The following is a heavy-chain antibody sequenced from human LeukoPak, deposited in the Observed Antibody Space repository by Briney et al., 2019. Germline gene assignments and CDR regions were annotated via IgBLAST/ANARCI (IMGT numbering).Heavy chain of an antibody. V-gene: IGHV1-46*01. CDR1: GYTFTSYY. J-gene: IGHJ4*02. CDR3: ARGNRDIVVVPAATYFDY. D-gene: IGHD2-2*01. CDR2: INPSGGST. Sequence: GASVNVSCKASGYTFTSYYMHWVRQAPGQGLEWMGIINPSGGSTSYAQKFQGRVTMTRDTSTSTVYMELSSLRSEDTAVYYCARGNRDIVVVPAATYFDYWGQGTLVTVSS.